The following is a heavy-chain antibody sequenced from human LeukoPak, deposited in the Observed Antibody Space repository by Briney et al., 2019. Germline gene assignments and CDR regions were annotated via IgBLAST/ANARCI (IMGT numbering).Heavy chain of an antibody. CDR2: IIPIFGTA. Sequence: ASVKVSCKASGGTFSSYAISWVRQAPGQGLEWMGGIIPIFGTANYAQKFQGRVTITADESTSTAYMELSSLRSEDTAVYYCARGRYEYVWGSYLDYWGQGTLVTVSS. CDR1: GGTFSSYA. CDR3: ARGRYEYVWGSYLDY. J-gene: IGHJ4*02. D-gene: IGHD3-16*01. V-gene: IGHV1-69*13.